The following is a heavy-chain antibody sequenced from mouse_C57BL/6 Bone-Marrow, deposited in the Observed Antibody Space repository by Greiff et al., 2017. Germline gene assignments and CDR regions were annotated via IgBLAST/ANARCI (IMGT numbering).Heavy chain of an antibody. CDR1: GFPITSGYY. D-gene: IGHD4-1*01. V-gene: IGHV12-3*01. CDR3: ARDRAGTGYFDY. J-gene: IGHJ2*01. CDR2: ITHSGET. Sequence: VQLQESGPGLVKPSQSLFLTCSITGFPITSGYYWIWIRQSPGKPLEWMGYITHSGETFYHPSLPRPISITRETSKNQFFLQLHSVTTEDTTIYYCARDRAGTGYFDYWGQGTTLTVSS.